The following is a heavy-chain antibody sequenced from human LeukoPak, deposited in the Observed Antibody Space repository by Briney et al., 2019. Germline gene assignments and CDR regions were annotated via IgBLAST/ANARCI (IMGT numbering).Heavy chain of an antibody. CDR3: AASEPLDAFDI. CDR1: GGTFSIYD. V-gene: IGHV1-69*13. J-gene: IGHJ3*02. CDR2: IIPIFGTA. Sequence: EASVTVSFTASGGTFSIYDISWVRQAPGQGLEWMGGIIPIFGTANYSQKFQGRVTITADESTSTAYMELSSLRSEDTAVYYCAASEPLDAFDIWGQGTMVTVSS.